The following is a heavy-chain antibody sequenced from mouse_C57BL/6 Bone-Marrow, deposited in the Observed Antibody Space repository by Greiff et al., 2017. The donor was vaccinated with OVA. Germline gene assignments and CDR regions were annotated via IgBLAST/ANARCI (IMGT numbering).Heavy chain of an antibody. Sequence: VQLQQPGAELVRPGSSVKLSCKASGYTFTSYWMDWVKQRPGQGLEWIGNIYPSDSETHYNQKFKDKATLTVDKSSSTAYMQLSRLTSEDSAVYYCARGLGEGVAYWGQGTLVTVSA. CDR1: GYTFTSYW. V-gene: IGHV1-61*01. J-gene: IGHJ3*01. D-gene: IGHD4-1*01. CDR2: IYPSDSET. CDR3: ARGLGEGVAY.